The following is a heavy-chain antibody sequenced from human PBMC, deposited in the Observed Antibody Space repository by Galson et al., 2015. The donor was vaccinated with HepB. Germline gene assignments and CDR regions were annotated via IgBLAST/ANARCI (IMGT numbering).Heavy chain of an antibody. Sequence: SVKVSCKVSGYTLTELSMHWVRQAPGKGLEWMGGIIPIFGTANYAQKFQGRVTITADESTSTAYMELSSLRSEDTAVYYCARFDDGGLYYYYGMDVWGQGTTVTVSS. CDR2: IIPIFGTA. J-gene: IGHJ6*02. CDR3: ARFDDGGLYYYYGMDV. V-gene: IGHV1-69*13. CDR1: GYTLTELS. D-gene: IGHD3-9*01.